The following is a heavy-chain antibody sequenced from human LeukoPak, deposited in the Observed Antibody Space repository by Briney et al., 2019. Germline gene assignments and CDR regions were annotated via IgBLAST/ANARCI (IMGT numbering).Heavy chain of an antibody. V-gene: IGHV3-9*01. J-gene: IGHJ3*02. D-gene: IGHD5-18*01. CDR3: AKDISNGYNYGPDAFDI. CDR2: ISWNSGSI. Sequence: PGGSLRLSFEASGFTFDDYAMHWVRQAPGKGLEWVSGISWNSGSIGYADSVRGRFTISRDNAKNSLYLQMNSLRAEDTALYYCAKDISNGYNYGPDAFDIWGQGTMVTVSS. CDR1: GFTFDDYA.